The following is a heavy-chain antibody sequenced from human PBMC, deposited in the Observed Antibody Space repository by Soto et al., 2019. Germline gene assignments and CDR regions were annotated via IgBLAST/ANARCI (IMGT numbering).Heavy chain of an antibody. D-gene: IGHD3-10*01. CDR1: GGSISSSSYY. J-gene: IGHJ6*02. CDR3: ARVPITMVRGVIYDYGMDV. CDR2: IYYSGST. Sequence: SETLSLTCTVSGGSISSSSYYWGWIRQPPGKGLEWIGSIYYSGSTYYNPSLKSRVTISVDTSKNQSSLKLSSVTAADTAVYYCARVPITMVRGVIYDYGMDVWGQGTTVTVSS. V-gene: IGHV4-39*01.